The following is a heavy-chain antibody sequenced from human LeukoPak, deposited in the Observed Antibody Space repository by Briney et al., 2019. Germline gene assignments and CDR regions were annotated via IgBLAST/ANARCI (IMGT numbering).Heavy chain of an antibody. CDR1: GGTFSSYA. V-gene: IGHV1-46*01. J-gene: IGHJ4*02. CDR2: INPSGGST. Sequence: AASVKVSCKASGGTFSSYAISWVRQAPGQGLEWMGIINPSGGSTSYAQKFQGRVTMTRDTSTSTVYMELSSLRSEDTAVYYCARDPQPLRGPDYWGQGTLVTVSS. D-gene: IGHD2-15*01. CDR3: ARDPQPLRGPDY.